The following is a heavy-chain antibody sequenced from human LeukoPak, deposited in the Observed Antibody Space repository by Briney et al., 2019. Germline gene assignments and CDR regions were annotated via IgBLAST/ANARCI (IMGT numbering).Heavy chain of an antibody. V-gene: IGHV1-69*02. CDR3: ARWASSCTSGSRPFYFDF. Sequence: SVKVSCKASGGTFSRYTINWVRQAPGQGLEWMGRIIPIFAITDFAQKFRGRVTITADKSTSTAYMELTSLSPEDTAVYYCARWASSCTSGSRPFYFDFWGQGALVTVSS. D-gene: IGHD2-8*01. CDR2: IIPIFAIT. CDR1: GGTFSRYT. J-gene: IGHJ4*02.